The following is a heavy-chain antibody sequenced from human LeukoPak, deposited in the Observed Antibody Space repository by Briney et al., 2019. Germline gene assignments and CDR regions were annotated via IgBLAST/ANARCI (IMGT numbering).Heavy chain of an antibody. CDR1: GGTFSSYA. CDR2: IIPIFGTA. Sequence: SVKVSCKASGGTFSSYAISWVRQAPGQGLEWMGGIIPIFGTANYAQKFQGRVTITTDESTSTAYMELSSLRSEDTAVCYCARENIVVVPAAIRYFDYWGQGTLVTVSS. V-gene: IGHV1-69*05. CDR3: ARENIVVVPAAIRYFDY. J-gene: IGHJ4*02. D-gene: IGHD2-2*01.